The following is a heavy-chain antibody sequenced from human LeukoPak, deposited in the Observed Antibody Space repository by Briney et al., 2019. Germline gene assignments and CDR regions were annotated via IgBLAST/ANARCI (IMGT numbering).Heavy chain of an antibody. V-gene: IGHV3-23*01. J-gene: IGHJ4*02. CDR3: AKDDRIQTRRYSYNY. CDR1: GFTFSSYA. CDR2: ISGSGGST. Sequence: GGSLRLSCAASGFTFSSYAMSWVRQAPGKGLEWVSTISGSGGSTSYADSVKGRFTISRDNSKNTLFLQMNSLRAEDTAVYYCAKDDRIQTRRYSYNYWGQGTLVTVSS. D-gene: IGHD5-18*01.